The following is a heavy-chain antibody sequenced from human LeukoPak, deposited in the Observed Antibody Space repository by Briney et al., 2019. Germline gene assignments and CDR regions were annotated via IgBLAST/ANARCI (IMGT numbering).Heavy chain of an antibody. CDR2: IYYSGST. V-gene: IGHV4-61*01. J-gene: IGHJ4*02. Sequence: SETLSLTCTVSGASVSSGSYYWSWIRQPPGKGLEWIGYIYYSGSTNYNPSLKSRVTISVDSSKNQFSLKLSSVTAADTAVYYCARGSRGYSYGWGQGTLVTVSS. CDR1: GASVSSGSYY. D-gene: IGHD5-18*01. CDR3: ARGSRGYSYG.